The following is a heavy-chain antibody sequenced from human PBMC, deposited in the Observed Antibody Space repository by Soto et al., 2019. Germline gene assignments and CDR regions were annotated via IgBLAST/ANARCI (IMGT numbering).Heavy chain of an antibody. D-gene: IGHD6-19*01. CDR3: ASQATGWYPDY. V-gene: IGHV4-31*03. J-gene: IGHJ4*02. Sequence: QVQLRESGPGLVKPSQTLSLTCTVSGGSISSGGYYWSWIRQFPGKGLEWIGYIYDSWNTYYNPSLQSRITLSTATSKSQFSLNLTSVTAEDTDVYYCASQATGWYPDYWGQGTLVTVSS. CDR1: GGSISSGGYY. CDR2: IYDSWNT.